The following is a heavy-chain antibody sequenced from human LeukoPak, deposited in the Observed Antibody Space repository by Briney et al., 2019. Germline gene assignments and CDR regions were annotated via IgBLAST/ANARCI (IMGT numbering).Heavy chain of an antibody. CDR2: VYYSGST. D-gene: IGHD3-22*01. CDR1: GGSISTYY. Sequence: SETLSLTCAVSGGSISTYYWSGIRQPPGKGLEWIGYVYYSGSTNYNPSLKSRVTISVDTSKNQFSLKLSSVTAADTAVYYCARSHSSAYYVYYFDYWGQGTLVTVSS. J-gene: IGHJ4*02. V-gene: IGHV4-59*08. CDR3: ARSHSSAYYVYYFDY.